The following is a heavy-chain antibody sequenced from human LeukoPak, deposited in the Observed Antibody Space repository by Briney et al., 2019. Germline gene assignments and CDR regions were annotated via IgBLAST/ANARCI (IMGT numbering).Heavy chain of an antibody. D-gene: IGHD1-14*01. V-gene: IGHV3-23*01. CDR2: ISGSGGST. CDR3: AKAIGSRKVYYFDY. CDR1: GFPFSSYA. J-gene: IGHJ4*02. Sequence: PGGSLRLSCAASGFPFSSYAMSWVRQAPGKGLEWVSAISGSGGSTYYADSVKGRFTISRDNSKNTLYLQMNSLRAEDTAVYYCAKAIGSRKVYYFDYWGQGTLVTVSS.